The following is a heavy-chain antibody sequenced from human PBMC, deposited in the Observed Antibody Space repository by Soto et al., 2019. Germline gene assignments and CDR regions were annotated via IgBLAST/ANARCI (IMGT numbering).Heavy chain of an antibody. D-gene: IGHD6-25*01. CDR1: GGPIKSGDYY. CDR2: IYYSGST. Sequence: SETLALTCTVSGGPIKSGDYYWSCIRQPPGKGLEWIGYIYYSGSTYYNPSLKSRVTISVETSKNQFSLKMRSVTAADTAVYYWATDRYDYWGQGTLVTVSS. CDR3: ATDRYDY. J-gene: IGHJ4*02. V-gene: IGHV4-30-4*01.